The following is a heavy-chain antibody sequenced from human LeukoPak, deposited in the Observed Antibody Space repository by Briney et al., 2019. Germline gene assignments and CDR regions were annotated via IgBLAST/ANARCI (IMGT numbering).Heavy chain of an antibody. D-gene: IGHD5-18*01. J-gene: IGHJ4*02. CDR1: GFTFSSYA. CDR3: AKDLSSGDTAMVLYYFDY. V-gene: IGHV3-23*01. CDR2: ISGSGGST. Sequence: PGGSLRLSCAASGFTFSSYAMSWVRQAPGKGLEWVSAISGSGGSTYYADSVKGRFTISRDNSKNTLYLQMNSLRAEDTALYYCAKDLSSGDTAMVLYYFDYWGQGTLVTVSS.